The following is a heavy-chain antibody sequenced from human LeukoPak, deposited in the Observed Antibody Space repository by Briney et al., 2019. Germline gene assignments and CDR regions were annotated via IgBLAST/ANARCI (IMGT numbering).Heavy chain of an antibody. CDR1: GGSVSHSNW. J-gene: IGHJ2*01. V-gene: IGHV4-4*02. CDR3: ARGVTMIVVVIHDWYFDL. Sequence: PSETLSLTCAVSGGSVSHSNWWTWVRQSPGKGLEWIGEVHPSEGTNYNPSLKSRVTISLDKSKNQFSLKLSSVTAADTAVYYCARGVTMIVVVIHDWYFDLWGRGTLVTVSS. CDR2: VHPSEGT. D-gene: IGHD3-22*01.